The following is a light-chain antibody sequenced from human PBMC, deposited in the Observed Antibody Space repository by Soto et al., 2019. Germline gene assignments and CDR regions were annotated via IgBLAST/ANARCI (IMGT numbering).Light chain of an antibody. CDR3: MQALQTPWT. J-gene: IGKJ1*01. V-gene: IGKV2-28*01. CDR2: LGS. CDR1: QSLLHSNGYNY. Sequence: DIVMTQSPLSLPVTPGEPASISCRSSQSLLHSNGYNYLDWYLQKPGQSPQLLIYLGSNRASGVPDRFSGSGSGTAFTLKISRVEAEEVGVYYCMQALQTPWTFGQGTKVEIK.